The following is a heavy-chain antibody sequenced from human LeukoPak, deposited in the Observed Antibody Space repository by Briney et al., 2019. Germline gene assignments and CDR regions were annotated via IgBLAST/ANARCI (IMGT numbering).Heavy chain of an antibody. CDR2: IYHSGST. Sequence: SETLSLTCTVSGYSINSGYYWGWIRQPPGKGLEWIGSIYHSGSTYYNPSLKSRVTISVDTSKNQFSLKLSSVTAADTAVYYCARGETPLNSFDYWGQGTLVTVSS. CDR1: GYSINSGYY. V-gene: IGHV4-38-2*02. CDR3: ARGETPLNSFDY. D-gene: IGHD1-1*01. J-gene: IGHJ4*02.